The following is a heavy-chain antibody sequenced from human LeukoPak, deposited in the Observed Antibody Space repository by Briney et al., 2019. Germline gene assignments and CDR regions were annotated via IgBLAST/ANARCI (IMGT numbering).Heavy chain of an antibody. CDR1: GFTFSSYA. CDR2: ISGSGGST. D-gene: IGHD3-10*01. Sequence: GGSLRLSCAASGFTFSSYAMSWVRQAPGKGLEWVSAISGSGGSTYYADSVKGRFTISRDNSENTLYLQMNSLRAEDTAVYYCAKVIVVRGLSDAFDIWGQGTIVTVSS. CDR3: AKVIVVRGLSDAFDI. J-gene: IGHJ3*02. V-gene: IGHV3-23*01.